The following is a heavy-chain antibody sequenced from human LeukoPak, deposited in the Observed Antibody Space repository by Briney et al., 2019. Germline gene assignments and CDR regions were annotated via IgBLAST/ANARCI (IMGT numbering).Heavy chain of an antibody. CDR1: GFTVSSNY. D-gene: IGHD5/OR15-5a*01. CDR3: ARGDGVYVY. V-gene: IGHV3-53*01. CDR2: IYFGGNT. Sequence: GSLTLSGAASGFTVSSNYMTWVRQAPGQGLEWVSVIYFGGNTYYADSVKGRFTISRDNSKNTVYLQMNSLRVEDTAVYYCARGDGVYVYWGQGPLVPVTS. J-gene: IGHJ4*02.